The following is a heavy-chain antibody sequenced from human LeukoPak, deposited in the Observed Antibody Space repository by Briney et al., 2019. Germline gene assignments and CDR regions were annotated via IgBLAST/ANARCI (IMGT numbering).Heavy chain of an antibody. V-gene: IGHV1-18*01. Sequence: GASVKVSCKASGYTFTSYGISWVRQAPGQGLEWMGWISAYNGNTNYAQKLQGRVTMTEDTSTDTAYMELSSLRSEDTAVYYCATGSQTSFLYGMDVWGQGTTVTVSS. CDR2: ISAYNGNT. J-gene: IGHJ6*02. CDR3: ATGSQTSFLYGMDV. CDR1: GYTFTSYG. D-gene: IGHD2-2*01.